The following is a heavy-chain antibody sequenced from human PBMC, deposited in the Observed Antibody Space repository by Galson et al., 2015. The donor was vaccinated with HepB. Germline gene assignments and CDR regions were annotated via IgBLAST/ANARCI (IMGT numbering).Heavy chain of an antibody. CDR2: IIPIFNIT. Sequence: SVKVSCKASGGTFSTSGINWVRQAPGQGLEWMGLIIPIFNITTYAQKFQGRVTLTADKSTSTANMELRSLRSDDTAVYHCARAPPSVIGYFDYWGQGTLVTVSS. CDR3: ARAPPSVIGYFDY. J-gene: IGHJ4*02. CDR1: GGTFSTSG. V-gene: IGHV1-69*10. D-gene: IGHD2/OR15-2a*01.